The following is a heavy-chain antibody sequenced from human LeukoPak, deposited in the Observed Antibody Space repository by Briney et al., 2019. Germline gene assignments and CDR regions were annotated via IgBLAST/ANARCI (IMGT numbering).Heavy chain of an antibody. CDR2: IKQDGSEK. D-gene: IGHD2-2*02. V-gene: IGHV3-7*01. Sequence: GGSLRLSCAASGFTFSNCAITWVRQAPGKGLEWVANIKQDGSEKYYVDSVKGRFTISRDNAKNSLYLQMNSLRAEDTAVYYCAAESYTPADYWGQGTLVTVSS. CDR3: AAESYTPADY. J-gene: IGHJ4*02. CDR1: GFTFSNCA.